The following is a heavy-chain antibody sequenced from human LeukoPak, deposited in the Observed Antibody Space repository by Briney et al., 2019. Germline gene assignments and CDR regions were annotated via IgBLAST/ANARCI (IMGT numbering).Heavy chain of an antibody. CDR1: GGSISSGNYY. Sequence: SQTLSLICTVSGGSISSGNYYWSWIRQPPGKGLEWIGYIYYSRSTYYNPSLKSRVTISVDTSKTQFSLKLTSVTVTDTAVYYCARVRGDYRVGYYYYYHMDVWGRGTTVTVSS. CDR2: IYYSRST. D-gene: IGHD4-11*01. CDR3: ARVRGDYRVGYYYYYHMDV. J-gene: IGHJ6*03. V-gene: IGHV4-30-4*08.